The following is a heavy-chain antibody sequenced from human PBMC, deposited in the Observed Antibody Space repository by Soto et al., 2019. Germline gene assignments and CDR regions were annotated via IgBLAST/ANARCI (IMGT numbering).Heavy chain of an antibody. CDR3: ARPLPSGRNYGMDV. CDR2: IYNDGTT. V-gene: IGHV3-53*01. D-gene: IGHD3-10*01. J-gene: IGHJ6*02. CDR1: GLGVRNNY. Sequence: VRLEESGGGLIQPGGSLRLSCTAYGLGVRNNYMSWVRQAPGMGLEWVSVIYNDGTTYYADSVKGRFTLSRDTSKNTLSLQMDSLRAEDTAVYYCARPLPSGRNYGMDVWGQGTTVTVSS.